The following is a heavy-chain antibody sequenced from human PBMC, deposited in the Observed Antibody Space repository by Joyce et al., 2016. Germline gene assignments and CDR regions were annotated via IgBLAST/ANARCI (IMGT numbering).Heavy chain of an antibody. Sequence: EVQLVESGGGLVQPGRSLRLSCAASGFTFDAYAMNWVRQAPGKGLGWVSGISWNSGNIGYAETVKGRFTISRDNAKNSLYLQMNSLRAEDTALYYCAKDLARNAVAGTLDYWGQGILVTVSS. CDR3: AKDLARNAVAGTLDY. V-gene: IGHV3-9*01. J-gene: IGHJ4*02. D-gene: IGHD6-19*01. CDR2: ISWNSGNI. CDR1: GFTFDAYA.